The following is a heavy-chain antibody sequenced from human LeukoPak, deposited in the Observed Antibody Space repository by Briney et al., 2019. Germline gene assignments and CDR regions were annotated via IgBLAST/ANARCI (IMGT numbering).Heavy chain of an antibody. Sequence: SQTLSLTCTVSGGSISSGGYYWSWIRQHPGKGLEWIGYIYYSGSTYYNPSLKSRVTISVDTSKNQFSLKLSPVTAADTAVYYCARVLQRARWFDPWGQGTLVTVSS. CDR3: ARVLQRARWFDP. J-gene: IGHJ5*02. CDR1: GGSISSGGYY. CDR2: IYYSGST. V-gene: IGHV4-31*03.